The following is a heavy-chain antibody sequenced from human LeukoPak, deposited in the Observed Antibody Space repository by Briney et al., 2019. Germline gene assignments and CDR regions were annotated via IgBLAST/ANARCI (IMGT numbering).Heavy chain of an antibody. CDR3: ARDRRDGYNDFDY. CDR2: IYHSGST. CDR1: GYSISSGYY. Sequence: LETLSLTCAVSGYSISSGYYWGWIRQPPGKGLEWIGSIYHSGSTYYNPSLKSRVTISVDTSKNQFSLKLSSVTAADTAVYYCARDRRDGYNDFDYWGQGTLVTVSS. V-gene: IGHV4-38-2*02. D-gene: IGHD5-24*01. J-gene: IGHJ4*02.